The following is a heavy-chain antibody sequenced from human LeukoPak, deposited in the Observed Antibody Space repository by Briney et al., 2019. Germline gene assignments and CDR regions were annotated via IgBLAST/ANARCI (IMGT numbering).Heavy chain of an antibody. CDR1: GGSISSSSYY. D-gene: IGHD2-2*01. Sequence: SETLSLTCTVSGGSISSSSYYWGWIRQPPGKGLEWIGSIYYSGSTYYNPSLKSRVTISVDTSKNQFSLELSSVTAADTAVYYCARVSTWDVVPAALRVGYAFDIWGQGTMVTVSS. CDR2: IYYSGST. CDR3: ARVSTWDVVPAALRVGYAFDI. J-gene: IGHJ3*02. V-gene: IGHV4-39*07.